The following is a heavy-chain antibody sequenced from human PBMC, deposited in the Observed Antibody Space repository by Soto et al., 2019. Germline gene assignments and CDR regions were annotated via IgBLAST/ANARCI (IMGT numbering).Heavy chain of an antibody. J-gene: IGHJ5*02. Sequence: SVKVSCKASGGTFSSYAISWVRQAPGQGLEWMGGIIPIFGTANYAQKFQGRVTITADESTSTAYMELSSLRSEDTAVYYCARGKYVLRFLEWLPFRGDWFDPWGQGTLVTVSS. V-gene: IGHV1-69*13. CDR2: IIPIFGTA. CDR1: GGTFSSYA. D-gene: IGHD3-3*01. CDR3: ARGKYVLRFLEWLPFRGDWFDP.